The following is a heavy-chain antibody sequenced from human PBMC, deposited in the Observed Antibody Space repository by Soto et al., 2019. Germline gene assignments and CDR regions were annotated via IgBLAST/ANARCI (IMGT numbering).Heavy chain of an antibody. CDR2: ISWNSGSI. CDR1: GFTFDDYA. J-gene: IGHJ4*02. D-gene: IGHD6-13*01. Sequence: PGGSLRLSCAASGFTFDDYAMHWVRQAPGKGLEWVSGISWNSGSIGYADSVKGRFTISRDNAKNSLYLQMNSLRAEDTALYYCAKIPIASGIDYWGQGTLVTVSS. V-gene: IGHV3-9*01. CDR3: AKIPIASGIDY.